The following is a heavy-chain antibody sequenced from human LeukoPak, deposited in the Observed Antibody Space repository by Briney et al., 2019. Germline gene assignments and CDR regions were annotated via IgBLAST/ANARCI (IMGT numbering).Heavy chain of an antibody. CDR2: IYYSGST. J-gene: IGHJ4*02. Sequence: PSETLSPTCTVSGGSISSYYWSWIRQPPGKGLEWIGYIYYSGSTNYNPSLKSRVTISVDTSKNQFPLKLSSVTAADTAVYYCARRNRYYFDYWGQGTLVTVSS. V-gene: IGHV4-59*01. CDR3: ARRNRYYFDY. D-gene: IGHD1-14*01. CDR1: GGSISSYY.